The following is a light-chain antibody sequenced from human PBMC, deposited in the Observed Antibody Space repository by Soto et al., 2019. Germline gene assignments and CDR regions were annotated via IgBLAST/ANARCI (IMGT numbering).Light chain of an antibody. CDR2: EVV. CDR3: KSYAGSNAYV. J-gene: IGLJ1*01. V-gene: IGLV2-8*01. Sequence: QSALTQPPSVSGTPGQSVTISCPGTKRDIGVYDFVSWYQHHPGKAPRLIIYEVVQRPSGVPGRFSGSKSGNTASLTVSGLQGADEADYFCKSYAGSNAYVFGSGTKVTVL. CDR1: KRDIGVYDF.